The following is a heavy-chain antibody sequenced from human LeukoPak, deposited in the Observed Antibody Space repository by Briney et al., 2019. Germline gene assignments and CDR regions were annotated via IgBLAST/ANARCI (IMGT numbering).Heavy chain of an antibody. CDR1: GGSISSGDYY. J-gene: IGHJ4*02. Sequence: NPSQTLSLTCTVSGGSISSGDYYWSWIRQPPGKGLEWMGYFYYSGRTYYDPSLKSRLTISLDTSKNQFSLKLSSVTAADTAVYYCARATFYSEYYFDYWGQGILVTVSS. V-gene: IGHV4-30-4*01. CDR3: ARATFYSEYYFDY. D-gene: IGHD3-9*01. CDR2: FYYSGRT.